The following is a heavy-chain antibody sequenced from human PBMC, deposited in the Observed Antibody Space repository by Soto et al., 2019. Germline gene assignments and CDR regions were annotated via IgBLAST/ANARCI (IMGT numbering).Heavy chain of an antibody. CDR1: GASISRYY. Sequence: PSETLSLTCTVSGASISRYYWSWIRQSPGKGLEWIGYLYNTGSTIYNPSLKSRVTISVDTSKNQFSLKMNSVTAADTAMYYCARQGMITRPEYGMDVWGQGTTVTVSS. CDR2: LYNTGST. V-gene: IGHV4-59*01. CDR3: ARQGMITRPEYGMDV. D-gene: IGHD3-16*01. J-gene: IGHJ6*02.